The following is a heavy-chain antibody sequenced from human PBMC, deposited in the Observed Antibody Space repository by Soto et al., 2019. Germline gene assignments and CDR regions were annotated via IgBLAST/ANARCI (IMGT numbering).Heavy chain of an antibody. V-gene: IGHV4-39*01. CDR2: IYYSGST. J-gene: IGHJ6*02. D-gene: IGHD6-13*01. Sequence: PSETLSLTCTVSGGSISSSSYYWGWIRQPPGKGLEWIGSIYYSGSTYYNPYLKSRVTISVDTSKNQFSLKLSSVTAADTAVYYCARSPHSSSWYPWDYYGMDVWGQGTTVTVSS. CDR3: ARSPHSSSWYPWDYYGMDV. CDR1: GGSISSSSYY.